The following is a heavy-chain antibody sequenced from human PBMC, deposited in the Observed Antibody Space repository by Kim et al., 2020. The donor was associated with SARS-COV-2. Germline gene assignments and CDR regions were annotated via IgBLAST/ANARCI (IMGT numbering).Heavy chain of an antibody. Sequence: GGPLRLSCAASGFTFSSYAMTWVRQAPGKGLEWVSEISGSGDSTNYADSVKGRFTIYRDNSKNTLSLQMNSLRVEDTAIYYCAKFFTAYHNYFDYWGQGTLVSVSS. CDR2: ISGSGDST. CDR1: GFTFSSYA. V-gene: IGHV3-23*01. J-gene: IGHJ4*02. D-gene: IGHD3-16*01. CDR3: AKFFTAYHNYFDY.